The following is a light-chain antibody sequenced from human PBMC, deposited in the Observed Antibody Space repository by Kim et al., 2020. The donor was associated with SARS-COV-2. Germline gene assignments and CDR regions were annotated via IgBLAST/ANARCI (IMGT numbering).Light chain of an antibody. CDR3: QVWDSSSDHLV. V-gene: IGLV3-21*04. CDR1: NIGSKS. CDR2: YDS. J-gene: IGLJ2*01. Sequence: APGKTAKITCDGNNIGSKSVHGYQQVPGQAPVLVIYYDSDRPSGIPERFSGSNSGNTATLSISRVEAGDEADYYCQVWDSSSDHLVFGGGTQLTVL.